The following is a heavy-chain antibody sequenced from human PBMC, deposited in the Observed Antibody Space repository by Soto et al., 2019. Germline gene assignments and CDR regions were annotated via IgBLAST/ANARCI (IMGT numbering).Heavy chain of an antibody. J-gene: IGHJ6*02. D-gene: IGHD3-3*01. Sequence: GASVKVSCKASGYTFTSYVISCVRQAPGQVLEWMGWISAYNGNTNYAQKLQGRVTMTTDTSTSTAYMELRSLRSDDTAVYYCARFYYNFWSGYGTPTYGMDVWGQGTTVTVSS. CDR1: GYTFTSYV. CDR2: ISAYNGNT. V-gene: IGHV1-18*01. CDR3: ARFYYNFWSGYGTPTYGMDV.